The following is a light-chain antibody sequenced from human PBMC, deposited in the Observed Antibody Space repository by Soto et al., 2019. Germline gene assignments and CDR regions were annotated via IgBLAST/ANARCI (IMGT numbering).Light chain of an antibody. Sequence: EIVLTQSPATLSLSPGERDTLFCRASQSVSSYLAWYQQKPGQAPRLLIYDASNRAAGIPARVSASGYGTYFTLTISSVEPEDFAVYYCQLRSNWPPGTFVHGTKLEIK. CDR1: QSVSSY. V-gene: IGKV3-11*01. CDR3: QLRSNWPPGT. J-gene: IGKJ2*01. CDR2: DAS.